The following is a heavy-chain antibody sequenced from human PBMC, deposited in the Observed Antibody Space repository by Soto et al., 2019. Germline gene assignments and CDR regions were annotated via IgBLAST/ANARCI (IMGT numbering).Heavy chain of an antibody. CDR2: IWYDGSNK. J-gene: IGHJ4*02. Sequence: PGGSLRLSCAASGFTFSSYGMHWVRQAPGKGLEWVAVIWYDGSNKYYADSVKGRFTISRDNSKNTLYLQMNSLRAEDTAVYYCARAPYSSSSGLDYWGQGTLVTVSS. CDR1: GFTFSSYG. D-gene: IGHD6-6*01. CDR3: ARAPYSSSSGLDY. V-gene: IGHV3-33*01.